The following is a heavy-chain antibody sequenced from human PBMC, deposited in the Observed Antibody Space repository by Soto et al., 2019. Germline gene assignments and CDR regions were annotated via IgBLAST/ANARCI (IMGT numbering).Heavy chain of an antibody. Sequence: PSDTLSLTFTVSGSYMRNDYYYWSWVLQKPGKDLEWIGHMHHSGRTHYNPSLKSRVAVSVDTSKNQFSLYLNSVTAADTAVYYGARWVEVSLDYFDSWGQGIPVTVSS. CDR2: MHHSGRT. CDR3: ARWVEVSLDYFDS. V-gene: IGHV4-30-4*02. CDR1: GSYMRNDYYY. J-gene: IGHJ4*02.